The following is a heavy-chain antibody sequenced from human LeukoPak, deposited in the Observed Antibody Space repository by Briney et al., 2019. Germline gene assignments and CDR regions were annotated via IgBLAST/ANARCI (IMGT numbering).Heavy chain of an antibody. D-gene: IGHD3-22*01. V-gene: IGHV1-69*04. CDR2: IIPILGIA. CDR1: GGTFSSYA. Sequence: ASVKVSCKASGGTFSSYAISWVRQAPGQGLEWMGRIIPILGIANYAQKFQGRVTITADKSTSTAYMELSSLRSEDTAVYYCATFGSYYYDSGGYYYFDYWGQGTLVTVSS. CDR3: ATFGSYYYDSGGYYYFDY. J-gene: IGHJ4*02.